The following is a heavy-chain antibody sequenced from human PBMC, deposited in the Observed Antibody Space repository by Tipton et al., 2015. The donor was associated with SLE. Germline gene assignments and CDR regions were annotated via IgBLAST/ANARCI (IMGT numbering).Heavy chain of an antibody. CDR1: GGSINSHNW. D-gene: IGHD4-17*01. CDR3: ARGEITVTVFDQ. J-gene: IGHJ4*02. V-gene: IGHV4-4*02. CDR2: IYHTGNT. Sequence: TLSLTCAVSGGSINSHNWWSWVRQPPGKGLEWIGEIYHTGNTYYSPSLKSRVTISVDTSMNQFSLKLSSVTAADTAVYYCARGEITVTVFDQWGQGTLVTDSS.